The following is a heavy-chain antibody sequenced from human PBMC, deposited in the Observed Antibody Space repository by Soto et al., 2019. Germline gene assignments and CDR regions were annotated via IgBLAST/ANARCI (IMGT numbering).Heavy chain of an antibody. Sequence: ASVKVSCKASGGTFSSYAISWVRQAPGQGLEWMGGIIPIFGTANYAQKFQGRVTITADESTSTAYMELSSLRSEDTAVYYCARGYDSSGYYFKDTVSYSGIDVWGQGTTVTV. D-gene: IGHD3-22*01. V-gene: IGHV1-69*13. J-gene: IGHJ6*02. CDR1: GGTFSSYA. CDR3: ARGYDSSGYYFKDTVSYSGIDV. CDR2: IIPIFGTA.